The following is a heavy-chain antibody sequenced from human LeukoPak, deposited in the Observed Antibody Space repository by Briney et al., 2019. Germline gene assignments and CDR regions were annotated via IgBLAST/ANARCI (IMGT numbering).Heavy chain of an antibody. J-gene: IGHJ4*02. CDR1: GGSISSGDYY. V-gene: IGHV4-30-4*01. CDR3: ARGLARFHGSASDY. D-gene: IGHD2-2*03. Sequence: SQTLSLTCTVSGGSISSGDYYWSWIRQPPGKGLEWIGYIYYSGSAYYNPSLKSRVTISVDTSKNQFSLKLSPVTAADTAVYYCARGLARFHGSASDYWGQGALVTVSS. CDR2: IYYSGSA.